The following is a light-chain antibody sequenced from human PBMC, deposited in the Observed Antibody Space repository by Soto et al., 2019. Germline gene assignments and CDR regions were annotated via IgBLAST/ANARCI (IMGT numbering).Light chain of an antibody. Sequence: IQLTQSPSSLSASVRDIVTITCRSSQGISSNLAWYQQKPGKAPKLLIYAASTLQSGVPSRFSGSGSATDFTLTISSLQPEHFETYYCQQFKIYPLTFGGGTKVDIK. V-gene: IGKV1-9*01. CDR2: AAS. CDR1: QGISSN. CDR3: QQFKIYPLT. J-gene: IGKJ4*01.